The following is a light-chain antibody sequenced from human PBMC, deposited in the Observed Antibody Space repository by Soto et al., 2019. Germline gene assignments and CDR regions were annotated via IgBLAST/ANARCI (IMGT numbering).Light chain of an antibody. CDR3: MSFTSSNTYV. J-gene: IGLJ1*01. CDR2: DVA. Sequence: QSVLTQPASVSGSPGQSITISCTGTSSDVGAYNFVSWYQHYPDKAPKVVIYDVANRPSGVSYRFSASKSGTTASLTISGLPAEDEADYSCMSFTSSNTYVFGTGTKVTV. V-gene: IGLV2-14*03. CDR1: SSDVGAYNF.